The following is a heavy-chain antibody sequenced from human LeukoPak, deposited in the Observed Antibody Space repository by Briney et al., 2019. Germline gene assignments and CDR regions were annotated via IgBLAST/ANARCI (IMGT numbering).Heavy chain of an antibody. V-gene: IGHV4-59*01. CDR2: IYYSDST. D-gene: IGHD1-14*01. CDR1: GGSINNYF. J-gene: IGHJ6*03. CDR3: ARFPGGAEYRHYYYMDV. Sequence: SETLSLTCTVSGGSINNYFWSWVRQPPGKGLECIAYIYYSDSTNYKPSLKSRVTVSVDTSKNQFSLKLSSVTAADTAVYYCARFPGGAEYRHYYYMDVWGTGTTVTVSS.